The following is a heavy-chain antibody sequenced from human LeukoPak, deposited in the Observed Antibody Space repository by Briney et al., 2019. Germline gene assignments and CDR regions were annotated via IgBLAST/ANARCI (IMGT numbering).Heavy chain of an antibody. J-gene: IGHJ4*02. Sequence: GGSLRLSCAASGYTFSRSAMTWVRQTPGKGLDWVSSISSSGNTYYADSVKGRFTISRDNSKNMLYLQMNSLRAEDTAVYYCVKGRISEDGLDFWGQGTLVTVSS. CDR2: ISSSGNT. V-gene: IGHV3-23*01. CDR1: GYTFSRSA. D-gene: IGHD6-13*01. CDR3: VKGRISEDGLDF.